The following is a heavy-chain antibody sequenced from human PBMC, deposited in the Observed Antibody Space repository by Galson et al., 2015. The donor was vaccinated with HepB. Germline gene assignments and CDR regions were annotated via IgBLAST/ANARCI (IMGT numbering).Heavy chain of an antibody. Sequence: SLRLSCATSGFIFKNHAMTWVRQAPGKGLEWVSSISGSGAFTYYADSVKGRFTISRDNSKNMVHLQMNSLRAEDTASYYCAKDSVSGSYLPTYFDSWGQGTLVTVSS. CDR2: ISGSGAFT. CDR1: GFIFKNHA. J-gene: IGHJ4*02. CDR3: AKDSVSGSYLPTYFDS. V-gene: IGHV3-23*01. D-gene: IGHD1-26*01.